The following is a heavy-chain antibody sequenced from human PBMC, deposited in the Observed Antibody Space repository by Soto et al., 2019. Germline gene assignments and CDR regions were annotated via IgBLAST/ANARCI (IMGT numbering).Heavy chain of an antibody. D-gene: IGHD1-26*01. CDR3: ARDRTPYSGSYPEYFQH. Sequence: PXQTLSLTYAISGDSVSSNSAACNLIRHSPSRGLEWLGRTYYRSKWYNDYAVSVKSRITINPDTSKNQFSLQLNSVTPEDTAVYYCARDRTPYSGSYPEYFQHWGQGTLVTVSS. V-gene: IGHV6-1*01. J-gene: IGHJ1*01. CDR1: GDSVSSNSAA. CDR2: TYYRSKWYN.